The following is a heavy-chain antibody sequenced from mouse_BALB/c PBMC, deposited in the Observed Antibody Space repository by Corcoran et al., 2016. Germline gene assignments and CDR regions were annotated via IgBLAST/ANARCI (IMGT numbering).Heavy chain of an antibody. CDR3: ARRLLYYYAMDY. Sequence: QIQLVQSGPELKKPGETVKISCKDYGYTFTNYGMNWVKQAPGKGLKWMGWINPYTGEPTYADDFKGRFAFALETSASTVYLQINNLKNEDTATYFCARRLLYYYAMDYWGQETSVNVSS. J-gene: IGHJ4*01. V-gene: IGHV9-3-1*01. CDR2: INPYTGEP. CDR1: GYTFTNYG. D-gene: IGHD2-12*01.